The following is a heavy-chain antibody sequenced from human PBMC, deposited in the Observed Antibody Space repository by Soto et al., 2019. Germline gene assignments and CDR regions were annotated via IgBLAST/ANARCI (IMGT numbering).Heavy chain of an antibody. CDR1: GFSLSTRGVG. CDR2: IYWDDDK. D-gene: IGHD4-17*01. CDR3: ARKNYGDYPTAY. V-gene: IGHV2-5*02. Sequence: QITLKESGPTLVKPTQTLTLTCTFSGFSLSTRGVGVGWIRQPPGKALEWLAVIYWDDDKRYSPSLQSRLTINKDTSKNRVVHTMTNMDPVDTATYYCARKNYGDYPTAYWGQGTLVTVSS. J-gene: IGHJ4*02.